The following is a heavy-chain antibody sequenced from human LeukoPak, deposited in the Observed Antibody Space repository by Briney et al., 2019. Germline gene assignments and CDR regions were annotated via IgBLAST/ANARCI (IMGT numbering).Heavy chain of an antibody. Sequence: GGSLRLSRAASGFTFSSYAMHWVRQAPGKGREWVAVISYDGSDKYYADSVKGRFTISRDNFKNTLYLEMNSLRVEDTAVYYCARAYSYSSSAGFDYWGQGTLVTVSS. CDR3: ARAYSYSSSAGFDY. CDR1: GFTFSSYA. D-gene: IGHD6-6*01. J-gene: IGHJ4*02. V-gene: IGHV3-30-3*01. CDR2: ISYDGSDK.